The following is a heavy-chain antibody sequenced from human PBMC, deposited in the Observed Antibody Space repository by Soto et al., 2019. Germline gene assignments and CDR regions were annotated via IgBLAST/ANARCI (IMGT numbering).Heavy chain of an antibody. CDR2: ISSTTNYI. CDR1: GFTFTRYS. Sequence: TGGSLRLSCAASGFTFTRYSMNWVRQAPGKGLEWVSSISSTTNYIYYGDSMKGRFTISRDNAKNSLYLEMNSLRAEDTAVYYCTRESEDLTSNFDYWGQGTLVTVSS. V-gene: IGHV3-21*06. CDR3: TRESEDLTSNFDY. J-gene: IGHJ4*02.